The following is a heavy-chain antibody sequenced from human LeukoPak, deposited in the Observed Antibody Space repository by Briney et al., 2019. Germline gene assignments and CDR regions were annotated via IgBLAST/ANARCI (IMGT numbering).Heavy chain of an antibody. Sequence: GGSLRLSCAASGFTFSNCAMSWVRQAPGKGLEWVSAISGSGGSTYYADSVKGRFTISRDNSKNTLYLQMNSLRAEDTAVYYCAKDLGGYYGSGSRFDYWGQGTLVTVSS. V-gene: IGHV3-23*01. CDR1: GFTFSNCA. J-gene: IGHJ4*02. CDR3: AKDLGGYYGSGSRFDY. D-gene: IGHD3-10*01. CDR2: ISGSGGST.